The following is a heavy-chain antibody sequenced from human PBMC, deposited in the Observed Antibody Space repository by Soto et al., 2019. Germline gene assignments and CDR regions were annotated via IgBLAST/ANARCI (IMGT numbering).Heavy chain of an antibody. V-gene: IGHV3-48*01. J-gene: IGHJ5*02. CDR1: GFNFSSYS. Sequence: PGGSLRISCVASGFNFSSYSMDWVRQAPGKGLEWVSYISSSSSSIYYADSVKGRATMTKDTSTSTVYMELNSLTSEDTAVYYCARDQSWHDLVWWFDPWGQGTLVTVSS. D-gene: IGHD1-1*01. CDR3: ARDQSWHDLVWWFDP. CDR2: ISSSSSSI.